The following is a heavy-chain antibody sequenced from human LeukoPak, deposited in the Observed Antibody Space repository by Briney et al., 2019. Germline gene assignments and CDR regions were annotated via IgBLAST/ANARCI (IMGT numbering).Heavy chain of an antibody. CDR1: GGSLRGYY. J-gene: IGHJ4*02. CDR3: ASTERCSTTCPLDY. Sequence: AETLSLTCAVYGGSLRGYYWSWIRQPPGKGLEWIGEINHSGSTNYNPSLKSRVTISLDTSMKKFSLKLNSVTAADTAVYYCASTERCSTTCPLDYWGQGTLVTVSS. V-gene: IGHV4-34*01. CDR2: INHSGST. D-gene: IGHD2-2*01.